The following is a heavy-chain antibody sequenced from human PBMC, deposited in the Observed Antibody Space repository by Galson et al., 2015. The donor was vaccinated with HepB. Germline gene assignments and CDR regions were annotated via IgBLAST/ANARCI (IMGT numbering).Heavy chain of an antibody. CDR2: ISSSSSYI. J-gene: IGHJ4*01. Sequence: SLRLSCAASGFTFSSYSMNWVRQAPGKGLEWVSSISSSSSYIYYADSVKGRFTISRDNAKNSLYLQMNSLRAEDTAVYYCVTLSTVPAASANFDYWGHGTLVTVSS. D-gene: IGHD2-2*01. V-gene: IGHV3-21*01. CDR3: VTLSTVPAASANFDY. CDR1: GFTFSSYS.